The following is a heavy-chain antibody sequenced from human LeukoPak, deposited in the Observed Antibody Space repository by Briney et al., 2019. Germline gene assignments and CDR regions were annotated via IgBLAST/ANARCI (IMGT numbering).Heavy chain of an antibody. V-gene: IGHV4-34*01. CDR2: INHSGST. Sequence: SETLSLTCAVYGGSFSGYYWSWIRQPPGKGLEWIGEINHSGSTNYNPSLKSRVTISVDTSKNQFSLKLSSVTAADTAVYYCARLAYFDWLFSYYFDYWGQGTLVTVSS. CDR3: ARLAYFDWLFSYYFDY. CDR1: GGSFSGYY. J-gene: IGHJ4*02. D-gene: IGHD3-9*01.